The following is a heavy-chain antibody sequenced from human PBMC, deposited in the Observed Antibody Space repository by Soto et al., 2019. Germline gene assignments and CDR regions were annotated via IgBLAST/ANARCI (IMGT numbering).Heavy chain of an antibody. Sequence: PGGSLRLSCAASGFTFSRYWMSWVRQGPGKGLEWVANIKQDGSAKWFVDSVKGRFTISRDNAQNSLYLQMNSLRAEDTVVYFCARDTRLDFYGSGSYSPAFEYWGQGA. CDR2: IKQDGSAK. V-gene: IGHV3-7*04. CDR1: GFTFSRYW. CDR3: ARDTRLDFYGSGSYSPAFEY. J-gene: IGHJ4*02. D-gene: IGHD3-10*01.